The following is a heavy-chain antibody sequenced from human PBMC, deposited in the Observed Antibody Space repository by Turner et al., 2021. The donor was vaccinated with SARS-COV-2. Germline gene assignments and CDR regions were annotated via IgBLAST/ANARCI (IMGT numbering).Heavy chain of an antibody. CDR3: ARGYYNAAYSSGWYVYNAEYFQN. V-gene: IGHV4-34*01. J-gene: IGHJ1*01. CDR2: INNSGST. Sequence: QVQLQQWGAGLLKPSESLSLTCAVYGGSFSGYYWSWIRQPPGKGLEWIGEINNSGSTNYNPSLKSRVTISVDTAKNQFSLKLSSVTAADTAVYYCARGYYNAAYSSGWYVYNAEYFQNWGQGTLVTVSS. D-gene: IGHD6-19*01. CDR1: GGSFSGYY.